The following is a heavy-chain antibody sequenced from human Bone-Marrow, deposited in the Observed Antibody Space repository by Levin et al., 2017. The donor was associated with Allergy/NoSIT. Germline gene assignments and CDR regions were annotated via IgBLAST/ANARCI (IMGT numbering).Heavy chain of an antibody. CDR3: TTDLRIYDYVWGSYRIFDY. CDR2: IKSKTDGGTT. CDR1: GFTFSNAW. J-gene: IGHJ4*02. D-gene: IGHD3-16*02. Sequence: GGSLRLSCAASGFTFSNAWMNWVRQAPGKGLEWVGRIKSKTDGGTTDYAAPVKGRFTISRDDSKNTLYLQMNSLKTEDTAVYYCTTDLRIYDYVWGSYRIFDYWGQGTLVTVSS. V-gene: IGHV3-15*07.